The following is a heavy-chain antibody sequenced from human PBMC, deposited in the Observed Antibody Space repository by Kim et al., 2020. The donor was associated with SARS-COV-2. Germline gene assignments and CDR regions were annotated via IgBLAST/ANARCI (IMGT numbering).Heavy chain of an antibody. Sequence: SETLSLTCTVSGCSISSSSYYWGWLRQPPGKGLECIGSIYYSGSTYYNPSHKSRVTISVDTSKNQFSLKLSSVTAADTAVYCCARQILAEAGTSLRWFDPWGQGNLVTLSS. V-gene: IGHV4-39*01. D-gene: IGHD6-19*01. CDR1: GCSISSSSYY. CDR2: IYYSGST. CDR3: ARQILAEAGTSLRWFDP. J-gene: IGHJ5*02.